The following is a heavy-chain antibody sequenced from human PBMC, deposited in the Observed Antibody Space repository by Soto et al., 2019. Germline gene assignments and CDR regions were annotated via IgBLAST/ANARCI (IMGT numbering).Heavy chain of an antibody. CDR3: SRQIFDSSGYYNAY. CDR2: IYSLGNT. V-gene: IGHV4-39*01. Sequence: PSETLSLTCTVSGGCISSSSYYWGWIRQPPGQGLEWLGTIYSLGNTYYNPSLKSRVTISVDKSKSQLFLKLSSVTAPDTAVYYCSRQIFDSSGYYNAYWDQGTLGTVSS. D-gene: IGHD3-22*01. CDR1: GGCISSSSYY. J-gene: IGHJ4*02.